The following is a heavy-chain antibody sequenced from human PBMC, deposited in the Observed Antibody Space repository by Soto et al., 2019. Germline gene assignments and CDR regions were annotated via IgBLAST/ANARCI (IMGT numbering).Heavy chain of an antibody. CDR3: ARGLRFLEWLPHNWFDP. J-gene: IGHJ5*02. V-gene: IGHV1-8*01. D-gene: IGHD3-3*01. Sequence: GASVKVSCKASGYTFTSYDINWVRQATGQGLEWMGWMNPNSGNTGYAQKFQGRVTMTRNTSISTAYMELSSLRSEDTAVYYCARGLRFLEWLPHNWFDPWGQGTLVTVSS. CDR1: GYTFTSYD. CDR2: MNPNSGNT.